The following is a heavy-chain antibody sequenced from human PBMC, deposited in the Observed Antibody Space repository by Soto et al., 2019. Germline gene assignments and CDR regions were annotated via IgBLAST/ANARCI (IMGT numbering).Heavy chain of an antibody. J-gene: IGHJ5*02. CDR3: ARGGEDCSGGSCHLWFDP. CDR1: GYTFTSYD. V-gene: IGHV1-8*01. D-gene: IGHD2-15*01. CDR2: MNPNSGNT. Sequence: QVQQVQSGAEVKKPGASVKVSCKASGYTFTSYDINWVRQATGQGLEWMGWMNPNSGNTGYAQKFQGRVTMTRNTSISTAYMDLSSLRSEDTAVYYCARGGEDCSGGSCHLWFDPWGQGTLVTVSS.